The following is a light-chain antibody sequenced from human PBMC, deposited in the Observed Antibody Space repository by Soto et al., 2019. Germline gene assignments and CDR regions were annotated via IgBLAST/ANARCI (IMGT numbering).Light chain of an antibody. CDR2: IAS. CDR3: QQYGSSPYT. V-gene: IGKV3-20*01. Sequence: EVVLTQSPGTLSLSPWERATLSCWASQSVSRSYLAWYQQKPGQAPRLLIYIASSRATGIPDRFSGSGSGTDFTLTISRLEPEDFAMYYCQQYGSSPYTFGQGTKLEIK. J-gene: IGKJ2*01. CDR1: QSVSRSY.